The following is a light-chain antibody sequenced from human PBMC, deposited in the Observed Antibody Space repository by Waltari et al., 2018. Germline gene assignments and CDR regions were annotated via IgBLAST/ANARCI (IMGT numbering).Light chain of an antibody. CDR2: LGY. J-gene: IGKJ1*01. Sequence: DIVMTQSPLSLPVTPGEPASISCRSSQSLLHSNGYNYLDWYLQTTGQSPPRLISLGYNRASGVTDRFSGSGSGTDFTLKISRVEAEDVGVYYCMQALQTPTFGQGTKVEIK. V-gene: IGKV2-28*01. CDR3: MQALQTPT. CDR1: QSLLHSNGYNY.